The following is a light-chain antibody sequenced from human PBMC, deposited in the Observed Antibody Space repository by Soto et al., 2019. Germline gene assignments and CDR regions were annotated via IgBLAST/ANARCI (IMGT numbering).Light chain of an antibody. CDR2: GAS. J-gene: IGKJ4*01. CDR3: QQYGSSPT. CDR1: QSVSSSY. V-gene: IGKV3-20*01. Sequence: EIVLTQSPGTLSLSPGERATLSCRASQSVSSSYLAWYQQKPGQAPRPLIYGASSRATGIPDRFSGSGSGSDFALTISILEPEDFAVYYCQQYGSSPTFGGGTKVEIK.